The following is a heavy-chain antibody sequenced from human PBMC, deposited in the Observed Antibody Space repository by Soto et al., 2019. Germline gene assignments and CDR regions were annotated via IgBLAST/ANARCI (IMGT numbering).Heavy chain of an antibody. D-gene: IGHD6-13*01. V-gene: IGHV4-39*01. CDR1: GGSITTTNYY. J-gene: IGHJ4*01. CDR2: VYYTGDT. CDR3: ASLQVPGNFDY. Sequence: SETLSLTCTVSGGSITTTNYYWSWVRQPPGKGLEWIANVYYTGDTYYSPSLRSRVTISVDTSKSQFSLILTSVTAADTAMYFCASLQVPGNFDYWGHGTLVTVSS.